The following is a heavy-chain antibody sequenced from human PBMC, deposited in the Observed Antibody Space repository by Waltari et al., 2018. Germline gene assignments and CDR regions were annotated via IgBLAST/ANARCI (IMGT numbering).Heavy chain of an antibody. CDR1: GFPISRFW. CDR2: IGPDGSDK. V-gene: IGHV3-7*01. Sequence: EAQLVQSGGGLVQPGGSLTLYCEASGFPISRFWMTWIRQAPGQGLQWVAHIGPDGSDKYYVDSVKGRFTISRDNAENSLLLQMSSLRVEDTALYYCVGWNDPINSWGQGTLVAVSS. J-gene: IGHJ4*02. D-gene: IGHD1-1*01. CDR3: VGWNDPINS.